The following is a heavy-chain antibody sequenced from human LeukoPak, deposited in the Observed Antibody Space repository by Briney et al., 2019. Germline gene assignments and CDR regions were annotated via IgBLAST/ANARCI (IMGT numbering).Heavy chain of an antibody. Sequence: SETLSLTCTVSGGSISSYYWSWIRQPPGKGLEWIGYIYYSGSTNYNPSLKSRVTISVDTSKNQFSLKLSSVTAADTAVYYCARDRGDTAFDYWGQGTLVTVSS. CDR1: GGSISSYY. J-gene: IGHJ4*02. CDR3: ARDRGDTAFDY. CDR2: IYYSGST. V-gene: IGHV4-59*01. D-gene: IGHD5-18*01.